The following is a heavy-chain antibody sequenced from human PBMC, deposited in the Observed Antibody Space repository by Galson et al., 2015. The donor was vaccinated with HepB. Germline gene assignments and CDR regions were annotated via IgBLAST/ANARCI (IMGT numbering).Heavy chain of an antibody. CDR2: IDPSDSYT. J-gene: IGHJ6*02. CDR1: GYSFTSYW. D-gene: IGHD2-15*01. Sequence: QSGAEVKKPGESLRISCKGSGYSFTSYWISWVRQMPGKGLEWMGRIDPSDSYTNYSPSFQGHVTISADKSISTAYLQWSSLKASDTAMYYCARYCSGGSCYSAYYGMDVWGQGTTVTVSS. CDR3: ARYCSGGSCYSAYYGMDV. V-gene: IGHV5-10-1*01.